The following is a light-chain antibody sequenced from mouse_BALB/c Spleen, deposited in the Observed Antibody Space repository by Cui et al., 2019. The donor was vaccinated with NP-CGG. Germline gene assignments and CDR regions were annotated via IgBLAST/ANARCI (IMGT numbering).Light chain of an antibody. J-gene: IGLJ1*01. CDR2: GTN. CDR1: TGAVTTSNY. Sequence: QAVVTQESAVTTSPGETVTLTCRSSTGAVTTSNYANWVQEKPDHLFTGLIGGTNNRVPGVPARFSGSLTGDKAALTITGAQTEDEAIYFCALWYSNHWVFGGGTKLTVL. CDR3: ALWYSNHWV. V-gene: IGLV1*01.